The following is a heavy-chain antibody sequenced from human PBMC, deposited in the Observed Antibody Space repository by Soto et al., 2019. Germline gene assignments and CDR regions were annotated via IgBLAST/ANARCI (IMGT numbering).Heavy chain of an antibody. CDR3: ARAPLYYDFWSGYSNWFDP. D-gene: IGHD3-3*01. J-gene: IGHJ5*02. Sequence: QVQLQESGPGLVKPSETLSLTCTVSGGSISSYYWSWIRQPPGKGLEWIGYIYYSGSTNYNPSLKSRVTISVDTSKNQFSLKLSSVTAADTAVYYCARAPLYYDFWSGYSNWFDPWGQGTLVTVSS. V-gene: IGHV4-59*01. CDR2: IYYSGST. CDR1: GGSISSYY.